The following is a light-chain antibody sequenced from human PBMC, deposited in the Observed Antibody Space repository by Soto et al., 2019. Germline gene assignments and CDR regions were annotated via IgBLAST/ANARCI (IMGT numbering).Light chain of an antibody. V-gene: IGKV3-20*01. Sequence: EIVFTRSPGTLSLSPGERATLSCRASQSVSSYLAWYQQQPGQAPRLLIYGASTRATGIPDRFSGSGSGTDFTLTITRLQPEDFAVYYCQQYGSSPRTFGQGTKVDIK. CDR2: GAS. CDR3: QQYGSSPRT. J-gene: IGKJ1*01. CDR1: QSVSSY.